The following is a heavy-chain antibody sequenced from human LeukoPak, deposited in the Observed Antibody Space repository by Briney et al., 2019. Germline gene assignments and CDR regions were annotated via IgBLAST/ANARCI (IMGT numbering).Heavy chain of an antibody. CDR3: AKRNAVVVVAATENWFDP. CDR1: GLTFSSYA. Sequence: GGSLRLSCAASGLTFSSYAMSWVRQAPGKGLEWVSAISGSGGSTYYADSVKGRFTISRDNSKNTLYLQMNSLRAEDTAVYYCAKRNAVVVVAATENWFDPWGQGTLVTVSS. CDR2: ISGSGGST. V-gene: IGHV3-23*01. D-gene: IGHD2-15*01. J-gene: IGHJ5*02.